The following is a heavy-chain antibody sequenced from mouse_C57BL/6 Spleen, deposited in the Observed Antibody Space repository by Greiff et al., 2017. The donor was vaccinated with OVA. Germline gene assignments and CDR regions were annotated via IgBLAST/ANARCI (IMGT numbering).Heavy chain of an antibody. V-gene: IGHV1-15*01. J-gene: IGHJ4*01. CDR3: RGYDGYYFPYAMDY. D-gene: IGHD2-3*01. Sequence: QVQLQQSGAELVRPGASVTLSCKASGYTFTDYEMHWVKQTPVHGLEWIGAIDPETGGTAYTQKFKGQAILTADKSSSTAYMELRSLTSEDSAVYYCRGYDGYYFPYAMDYWGQGTSVTVSS. CDR2: IDPETGGT. CDR1: GYTFTDYE.